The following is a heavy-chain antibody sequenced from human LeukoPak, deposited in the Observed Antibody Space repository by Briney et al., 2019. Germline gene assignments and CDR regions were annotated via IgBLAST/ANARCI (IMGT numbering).Heavy chain of an antibody. D-gene: IGHD6-13*01. V-gene: IGHV4-39*07. CDR3: ARGLLNSSSWYDAFDI. J-gene: IGHJ3*02. CDR1: GGSISSGSYY. CDR2: IYYSGST. Sequence: SETLSLTCTVSGGSISSGSYYWGWIRQPPGKGLEWIGSIYYSGSTNYNPSLKSRVTISVDTSKNQFSLKLSSVTAADTAVYYCARGLLNSSSWYDAFDIWGQGTMVTVSS.